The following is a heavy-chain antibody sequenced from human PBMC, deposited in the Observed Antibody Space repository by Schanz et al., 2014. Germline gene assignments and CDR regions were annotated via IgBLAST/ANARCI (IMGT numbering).Heavy chain of an antibody. J-gene: IGHJ4*02. CDR1: GFTFNNYD. D-gene: IGHD3-22*01. Sequence: EVQLVESGGGLVQPGGSLRLSCAASGFTFNNYDMNWVRLVPGKGLEWVSTISGLGEATFYSDSVKGRFTVSRDNSKNTLYLQMNSLRTEDTAVYFCAKSYDTSGYSGFDYWGQGTLVTVSS. CDR2: ISGLGEAT. CDR3: AKSYDTSGYSGFDY. V-gene: IGHV3-23*04.